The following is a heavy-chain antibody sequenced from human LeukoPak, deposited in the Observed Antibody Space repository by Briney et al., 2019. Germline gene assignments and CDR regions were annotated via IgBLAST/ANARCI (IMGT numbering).Heavy chain of an antibody. D-gene: IGHD1-1*01. CDR3: AKGNWRYFDY. Sequence: GGSLRLSCAASGFTFSTYVMSWVRPAQGKGLEWVSAISGSGGSTYYADSVKGRFTISRDNSKNTLYLQMNSLGADDTAVYYCAKGNWRYFDYWGQGTLVTVSS. CDR2: ISGSGGST. CDR1: GFTFSTYV. V-gene: IGHV3-23*01. J-gene: IGHJ4*02.